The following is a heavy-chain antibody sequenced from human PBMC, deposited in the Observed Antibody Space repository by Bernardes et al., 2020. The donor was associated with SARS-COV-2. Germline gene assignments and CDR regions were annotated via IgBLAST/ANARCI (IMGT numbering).Heavy chain of an antibody. CDR1: GFTFSSYC. CDR3: ARAFTSGDYCYYFDY. Sequence: GGSLRLSCSASGFTFSSYCMTWVRQAPGKGLEWVANLNQDGSVAHYMDSVRGRFTISRDNAKNSLSLHMDSLRAEDTAVYYCARAFTSGDYCYYFDYWGQGTLVTVSA. J-gene: IGHJ4*02. CDR2: LNQDGSVA. V-gene: IGHV3-7*01. D-gene: IGHD3-10*01.